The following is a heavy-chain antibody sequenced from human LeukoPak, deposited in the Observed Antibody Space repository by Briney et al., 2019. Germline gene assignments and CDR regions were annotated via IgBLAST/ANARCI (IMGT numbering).Heavy chain of an antibody. CDR3: ARDRGDILTGYPYYYYGMDV. CDR1: GFTFSSYW. J-gene: IGHJ6*04. CDR2: IKQDGSEK. Sequence: GGSPRLSCAASGFTFSSYWMSWVRQAPGKGLEWVANIKQDGSEKYYVDSVKGRFTISRDNAKNSLYLQMNSLRAGDTAVYYCARDRGDILTGYPYYYYGMDVWGKGTTVTVSS. D-gene: IGHD3-9*01. V-gene: IGHV3-7*03.